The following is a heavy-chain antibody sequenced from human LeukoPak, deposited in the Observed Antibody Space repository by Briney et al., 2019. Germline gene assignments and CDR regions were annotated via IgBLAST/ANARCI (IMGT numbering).Heavy chain of an antibody. CDR2: ISYSGST. CDR1: GGSISGYG. D-gene: IGHD2-2*01. Sequence: SETLSLTCSVSGGSISGYGWSWIRQPPGKGLEWIGYISYSGSTNYNPSLKSRVTISVDTSKNQFSLKLSSVTAADTAVYYCARSNGCSSTSCYVGYYYYGMDVWGQGTTVTVSS. CDR3: ARSNGCSSTSCYVGYYYYGMDV. J-gene: IGHJ6*02. V-gene: IGHV4-59*01.